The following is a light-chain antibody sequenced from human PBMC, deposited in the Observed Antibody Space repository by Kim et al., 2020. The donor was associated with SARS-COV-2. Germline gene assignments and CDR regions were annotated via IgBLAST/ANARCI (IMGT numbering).Light chain of an antibody. CDR1: KLGDKY. Sequence: SYELTQPPSVSVSPGQTASITCSGDKLGDKYACWYQQKPGQSPVLVIYHDSKRPSGIPERFSGSNSGNTATLTISGTQAMDEADYYCQVWDSSTVFGGGTQLTVL. V-gene: IGLV3-1*01. CDR2: HDS. CDR3: QVWDSSTV. J-gene: IGLJ7*01.